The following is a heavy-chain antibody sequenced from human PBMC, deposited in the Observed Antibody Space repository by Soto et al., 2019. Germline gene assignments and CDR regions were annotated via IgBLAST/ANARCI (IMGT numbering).Heavy chain of an antibody. J-gene: IGHJ4*02. CDR1: GFTFSSYD. CDR3: AKEYSGYDHFDY. Sequence: QVQLVESGGGVVQPGGSLRLSCAASGFTFSSYDMHWVRQAPGKGLEWVAVIYYDGSKKYYADSVKGRVTIARDNYKNTRYLQMNSLRAEDTAVYCCAKEYSGYDHFDYWGQGTLVTVAS. D-gene: IGHD5-12*01. CDR2: IYYDGSKK. V-gene: IGHV3-30*18.